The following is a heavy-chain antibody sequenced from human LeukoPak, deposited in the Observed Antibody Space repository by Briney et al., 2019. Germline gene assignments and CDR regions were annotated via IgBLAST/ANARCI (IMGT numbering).Heavy chain of an antibody. CDR2: IHTSGST. Sequence: SQTLSLPCTDTQASLSSAGYYWNWIRQPAGKGLEWIGRIHTSGSTHYNPSLKSPVTLSVDTSKNQFSLKLSSVTAADTAVFYCARERYNWNDGYYYYMDVWGKGTTVTVSS. CDR1: QASLSSAGYY. D-gene: IGHD1-1*01. V-gene: IGHV4-61*02. CDR3: ARERYNWNDGYYYYMDV. J-gene: IGHJ6*03.